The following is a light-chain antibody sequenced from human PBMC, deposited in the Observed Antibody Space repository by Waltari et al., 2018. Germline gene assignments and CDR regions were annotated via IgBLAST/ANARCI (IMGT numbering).Light chain of an antibody. CDR3: LQHNTYPLT. CDR2: SAS. J-gene: IGKJ1*01. Sequence: DIQMTQSPSSLSASVGDRVTITCRASQGIGNALGWFQQRPGEPPKRLIFSASNLQTGVPSRFSGTGSGTEFTLTISSLQPEDFATYYCLQHNTYPLTFVQGTRVEIK. V-gene: IGKV1-17*01. CDR1: QGIGNA.